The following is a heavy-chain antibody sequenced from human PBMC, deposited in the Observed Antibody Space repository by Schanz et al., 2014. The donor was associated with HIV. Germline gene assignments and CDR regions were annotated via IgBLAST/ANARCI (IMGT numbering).Heavy chain of an antibody. CDR1: GFTFSNYA. D-gene: IGHD4-17*01. V-gene: IGHV3-30-3*01. CDR3: AKEGYGEGYYGMDV. J-gene: IGHJ6*02. CDR2: ISYDGNNK. Sequence: QVQLVESGGGVVQPGRSLRLSCAVSGFTFSNYAMHWVRQAPGKGLEWVAVISYDGNNKYYADSVKGRFTISRDNSKNTLYLQINSLRAEDTAIYYCAKEGYGEGYYGMDVWGQGTTVTVSS.